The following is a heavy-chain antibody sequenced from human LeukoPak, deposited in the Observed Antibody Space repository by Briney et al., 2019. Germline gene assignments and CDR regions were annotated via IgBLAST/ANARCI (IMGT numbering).Heavy chain of an antibody. D-gene: IGHD3-16*01. J-gene: IGHJ4*02. CDR1: GFTFSSYS. CDR3: ARDPPSRGTRYFDY. CDR2: ISSLSGTI. Sequence: GGSLRLSCVASGFTFSSYSMNWVRQAPGEGLEWVSYISSLSGTIYYADSVKGRFTISRDNAKNSLYLQMDSLRAEDTAVYYCARDPPSRGTRYFDYWGQGTLVTVSS. V-gene: IGHV3-48*01.